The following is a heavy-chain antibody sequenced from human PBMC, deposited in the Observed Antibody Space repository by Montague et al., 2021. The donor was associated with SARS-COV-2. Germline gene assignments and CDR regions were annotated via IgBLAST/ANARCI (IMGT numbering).Heavy chain of an antibody. V-gene: IGHV4-4*02. D-gene: IGHD6-13*01. CDR1: GGSISSSNW. CDR2: IYHSGST. J-gene: IGHJ4*02. CDR3: ARRGSSSFHFDY. Sequence: SETLSLTCAVSGGSISSSNWWCWVRQPPGKGLEWIGEIYHSGSTNYNPSLNSRATISVDKSKNQFFLQMSSATAADTAVYYCARRGSSSFHFDYWGQGTLVTVSS.